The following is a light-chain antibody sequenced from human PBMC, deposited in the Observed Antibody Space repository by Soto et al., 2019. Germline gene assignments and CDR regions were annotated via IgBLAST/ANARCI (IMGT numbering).Light chain of an antibody. CDR2: EVS. Sequence: DIVMTQTPLSLSVTPGQPASISCKSSQILLHSNGKTYLYCYLXKQGQSQQLXIYEVSTRVSGVPDRFSGSGSGTDFTIEISRVETDDVGIYYGMQSTQLPPTFGQGTRLEIK. CDR1: QILLHSNGKTY. J-gene: IGKJ5*01. V-gene: IGKV2D-29*02. CDR3: MQSTQLPPT.